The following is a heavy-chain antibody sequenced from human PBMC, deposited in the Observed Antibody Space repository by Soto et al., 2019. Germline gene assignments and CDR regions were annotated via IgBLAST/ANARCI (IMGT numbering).Heavy chain of an antibody. CDR2: ISGSGGST. V-gene: IGHV3-23*01. CDR1: GFTFSSYA. J-gene: IGHJ4*02. D-gene: IGHD3-22*01. Sequence: PGGSLRLSCAASGFTFSSYAMSWVRQAPGKGLEWVSAISGSGGSTYYADSVKGRFTISRDNSKNTLYLQMNSLRAEDTAVYYCAKGALIVVVITPRSFDYWGQGTLVTVSS. CDR3: AKGALIVVVITPRSFDY.